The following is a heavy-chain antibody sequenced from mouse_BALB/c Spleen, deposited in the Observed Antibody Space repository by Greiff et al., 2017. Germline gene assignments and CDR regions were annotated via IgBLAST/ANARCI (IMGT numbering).Heavy chain of an antibody. CDR3: AREYYGSSYPFAY. CDR2: ISSGGSYT. J-gene: IGHJ3*01. V-gene: IGHV5-9-4*01. D-gene: IGHD1-1*01. Sequence: EVKVVESGGGLVKPGGSLKLSCAASGFTFSSYAMSWVRQSPEKRLEWVAEISSGGSYTYYPDTVTGRFTISRDNAKNTLYLEMSSLRSEDTAMYYCAREYYGSSYPFAYWGQGTLVTVSA. CDR1: GFTFSSYA.